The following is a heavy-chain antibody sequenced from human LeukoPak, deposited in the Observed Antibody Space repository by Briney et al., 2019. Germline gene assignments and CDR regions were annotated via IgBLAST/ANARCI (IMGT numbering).Heavy chain of an antibody. CDR1: GYTFTSYG. J-gene: IGHJ4*02. CDR3: ASLYSSGWYDDISPQNSLYYFDY. CDR2: ISAYNGNT. V-gene: IGHV1-18*01. D-gene: IGHD6-19*01. Sequence: ASVKVSCKASGYTFTSYGISWVRQAPGQGLEWMGWISAYNGNTNYAQKLQGRVTMTTDTSTSTAYMELRSLRSDDTAVYYCASLYSSGWYDDISPQNSLYYFDYWGQGTLVTVSS.